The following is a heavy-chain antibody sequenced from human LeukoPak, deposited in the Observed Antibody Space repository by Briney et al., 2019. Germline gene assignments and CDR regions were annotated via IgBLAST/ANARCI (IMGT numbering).Heavy chain of an antibody. CDR2: ISSSSSYI. Sequence: GGSLRLSCAASGFTFSSYSMNWFGQAPGRGLDGVSSISSSSSYIYYADSVKGRFTISRDNAKNSLYLQMNSLRAEDTAVYYCAREMATPNWFDPWGQGTLVTVSS. V-gene: IGHV3-21*01. CDR1: GFTFSSYS. CDR3: AREMATPNWFDP. D-gene: IGHD5-24*01. J-gene: IGHJ5*02.